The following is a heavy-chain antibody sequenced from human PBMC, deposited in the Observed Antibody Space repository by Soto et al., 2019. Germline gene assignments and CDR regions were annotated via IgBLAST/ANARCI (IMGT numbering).Heavy chain of an antibody. CDR1: GGSIIGSY. CDR3: ARSVAVPGAHIDY. D-gene: IGHD6-19*01. Sequence: SETLSLTCIVSGGSIIGSYWSWIRQSPGKGLEWLGYVYYTGSTNYSPSLRSRVSISADTSKNEFSLRLSSVTAAGTAVYFCARSVAVPGAHIDYWGQGTQVTVSS. V-gene: IGHV4-59*01. CDR2: VYYTGST. J-gene: IGHJ4*02.